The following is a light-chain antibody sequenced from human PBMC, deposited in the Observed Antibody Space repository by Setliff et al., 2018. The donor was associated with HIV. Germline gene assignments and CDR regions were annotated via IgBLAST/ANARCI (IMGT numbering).Light chain of an antibody. V-gene: IGLV2-14*03. CDR1: DRDIGAYNH. Sequence: QSALPQPAAVSGSPGQTITISCSGTDRDIGAYNHVSWYQQHPGKAPKLMISDVNNRPSGVSNRFSGSRSGNTASLTISIVQPEDEADYFCAYFTKSGSYVFGTGTKVTVL. CDR3: AYFTKSGSYV. CDR2: DVN. J-gene: IGLJ1*01.